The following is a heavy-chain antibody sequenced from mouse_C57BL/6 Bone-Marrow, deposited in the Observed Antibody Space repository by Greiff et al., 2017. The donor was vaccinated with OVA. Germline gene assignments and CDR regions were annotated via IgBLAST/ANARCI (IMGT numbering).Heavy chain of an antibody. Sequence: QQSGAELVKPGASVKMSCKASGYTFTTYPIEWMKQNHGKSLEWIGNFHPYNDDTKYNEKFKGKATLTVEKSSSTVYLELSRLTSDDSAVYYCARGNDYDALYYAMDYWGQGTSVTGSS. CDR2: FHPYNDDT. V-gene: IGHV1-47*01. D-gene: IGHD2-4*01. CDR3: ARGNDYDALYYAMDY. CDR1: GYTFTTYP. J-gene: IGHJ4*01.